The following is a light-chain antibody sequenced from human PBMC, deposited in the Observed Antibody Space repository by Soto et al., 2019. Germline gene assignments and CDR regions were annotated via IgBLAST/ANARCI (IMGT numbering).Light chain of an antibody. CDR1: QVISSY. V-gene: IGKV1-9*01. CDR2: AAS. J-gene: IGKJ1*01. CDR3: QQAFSAEWT. Sequence: DIQSTQAPSFLSASAGDRVTITCRASQVISSYLAWYQQKPGRAPKLLIYAASTLQSGVPSRFSGTGSGTDFTLTISSLQPEDFATYFCQQAFSAEWTFGQGTKVDIK.